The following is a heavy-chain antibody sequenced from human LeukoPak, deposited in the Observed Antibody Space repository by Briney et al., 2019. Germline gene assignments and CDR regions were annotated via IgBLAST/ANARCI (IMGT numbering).Heavy chain of an antibody. J-gene: IGHJ4*02. CDR3: ARADSTGWSPLDY. Sequence: PSETLSLTCTVSSGSISNYYWSWIRQPPGKGLEWIGYIYYTGSISYNPSLKNRVTISVDMSKNQFSLTLSSVTAADTATYYCARADSTGWSPLDYWGQGTLVIVSP. D-gene: IGHD6-19*01. V-gene: IGHV4-59*08. CDR2: IYYTGSI. CDR1: SGSISNYY.